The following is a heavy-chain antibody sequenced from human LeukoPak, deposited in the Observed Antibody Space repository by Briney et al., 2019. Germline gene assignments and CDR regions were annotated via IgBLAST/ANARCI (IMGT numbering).Heavy chain of an antibody. D-gene: IGHD1-26*01. Sequence: GGSLRLSCAASGFTFSSYAMSWVRQAPGKGLEWVSTISNSGGTTYYADSVKGRFTISRDDSENTLYLQMNSLRAEDTAIYYCAKKYSTGLDPWGQGTLVTVSS. J-gene: IGHJ5*02. V-gene: IGHV3-23*01. CDR2: ISNSGGTT. CDR1: GFTFSSYA. CDR3: AKKYSTGLDP.